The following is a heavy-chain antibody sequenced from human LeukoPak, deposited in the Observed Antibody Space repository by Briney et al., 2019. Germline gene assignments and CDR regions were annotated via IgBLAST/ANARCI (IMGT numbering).Heavy chain of an antibody. J-gene: IGHJ4*02. CDR3: ARRVGGSSPRGYFDS. V-gene: IGHV5-51*01. CDR2: IYPGDSDT. CDR1: GYSFTTYW. D-gene: IGHD2-2*01. Sequence: GESLKISCKGSGYSFTTYWIGWVRQMPGKGLEWMGIIYPGDSDTRYSPSFQGQVTISADKSISTAYLQWSSLKASDTAMYYCARRVGGSSPRGYFDSWGQGTLVTVSS.